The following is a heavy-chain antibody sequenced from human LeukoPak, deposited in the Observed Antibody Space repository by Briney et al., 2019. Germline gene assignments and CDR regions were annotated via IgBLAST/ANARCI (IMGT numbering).Heavy chain of an antibody. J-gene: IGHJ4*02. CDR2: IYYSGST. V-gene: IGHV4-39*07. D-gene: IGHD4-17*01. CDR1: GGSISSSSYY. Sequence: SETLSLTCTVSGGSISSSSYYWGWIRQPPGKGLEWIGSIYYSGSTYYNPSLKSRVTISVDTSKNQFSLKLSSVTAADTAVYYCARAHYGDYSIDYWGQGTLVTVSS. CDR3: ARAHYGDYSIDY.